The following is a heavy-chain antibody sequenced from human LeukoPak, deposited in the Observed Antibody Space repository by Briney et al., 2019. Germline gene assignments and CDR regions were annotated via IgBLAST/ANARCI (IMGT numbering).Heavy chain of an antibody. D-gene: IGHD2-2*01. CDR2: ISSSSSYI. J-gene: IGHJ2*01. V-gene: IGHV3-21*01. CDR3: ARDLIIGCSSTRCPHLYFDL. CDR1: GFTFSSYS. Sequence: GGSLRLSCAASGFTFSSYSMNWLRQAPGKGLEWVSSISSSSSYIYYADSVKGRFTISRDNAKNSLYLQMNSLRAEDTAVYYCARDLIIGCSSTRCPHLYFDLWGRGTLVTVSS.